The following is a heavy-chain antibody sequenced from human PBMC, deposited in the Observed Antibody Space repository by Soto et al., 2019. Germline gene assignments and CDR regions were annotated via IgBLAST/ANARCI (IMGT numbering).Heavy chain of an antibody. CDR3: ARMRRYVVPAARRQSQPTDMDV. CDR1: GGSFSGYY. V-gene: IGHV4-34*01. J-gene: IGHJ6*03. D-gene: IGHD2-2*01. CDR2: INHSGST. Sequence: PSETLSLTCAVYGGSFSGYYWSWIRQPPGKGLEWIGEINHSGSTNYNPSLKSRVTISVDTSKNQFSLKLSSVTAADTAVYYCARMRRYVVPAARRQSQPTDMDVWGKGTTVTVSS.